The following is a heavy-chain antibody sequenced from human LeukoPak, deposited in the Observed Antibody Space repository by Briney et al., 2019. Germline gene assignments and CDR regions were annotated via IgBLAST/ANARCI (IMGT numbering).Heavy chain of an antibody. Sequence: SSETLSLTCTVSGGSISSYYWSWIRQPAGKGLEWIGRIYTSGSTNYNPSLKTRVTMSVDTSKNQFSLKLSSVTAADTAVYYCANTAYYDFWSGRPGYFDYWGQGALVTVSS. CDR3: ANTAYYDFWSGRPGYFDY. J-gene: IGHJ4*02. CDR2: IYTSGST. D-gene: IGHD3-3*01. V-gene: IGHV4-4*07. CDR1: GGSISSYY.